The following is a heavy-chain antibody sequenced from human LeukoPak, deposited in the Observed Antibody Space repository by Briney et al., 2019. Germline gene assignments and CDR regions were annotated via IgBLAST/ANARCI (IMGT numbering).Heavy chain of an antibody. Sequence: SETLSLTCSVSGVSITSNYWSWIRQPPGKGLDWIGYTHHSGSTSYNPSLKSRITISLDTSNNQFSLKLSSVTAADTAVYYCARSSGHSYGDFDYWGQGTLVTVSS. D-gene: IGHD5-18*01. J-gene: IGHJ4*02. CDR2: THHSGST. V-gene: IGHV4-59*01. CDR1: GVSITSNY. CDR3: ARSSGHSYGDFDY.